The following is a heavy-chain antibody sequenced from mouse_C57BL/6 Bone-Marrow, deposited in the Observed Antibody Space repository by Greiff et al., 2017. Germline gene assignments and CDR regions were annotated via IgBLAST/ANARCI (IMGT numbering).Heavy chain of an antibody. D-gene: IGHD1-1*01. CDR3: ARIYCSSGYAFAY. J-gene: IGHJ3*01. CDR1: GYTFTSYW. Sequence: VQLQQPGAELVKPGASVKLSCKASGYTFTSYWMHWVKQRPGRGLEWIGRIDPTRGGTKYNEKFKSKATLTVDKPSSTAYMQRSSLTSEDSAVYYCARIYCSSGYAFAYWGQGTLVTVSA. V-gene: IGHV1-72*01. CDR2: IDPTRGGT.